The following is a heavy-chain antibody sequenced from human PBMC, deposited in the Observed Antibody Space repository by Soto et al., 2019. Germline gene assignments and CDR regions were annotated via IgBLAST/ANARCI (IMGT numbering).Heavy chain of an antibody. CDR1: GGAISGYY. D-gene: IGHD3-3*01. CDR3: ARGQRFSDWFDP. V-gene: IGHV4-4*07. Sequence: SETLSLTCTVTGGAISGYYWTWMLQSAGGGLEWIGRIYSSGSTNYNPSLKSRVTISLDTYMKHFSLRLSSVNAADTAVYYCARGQRFSDWFDPWGQGTLVTVSS. CDR2: IYSSGST. J-gene: IGHJ5*02.